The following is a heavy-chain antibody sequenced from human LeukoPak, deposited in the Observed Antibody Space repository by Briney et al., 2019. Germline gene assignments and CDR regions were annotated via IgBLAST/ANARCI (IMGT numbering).Heavy chain of an antibody. CDR1: GFTFSSYE. D-gene: IGHD6-13*01. J-gene: IGHJ4*02. CDR2: ISSSGSTI. CDR3: ARQLDRAAAGTLGY. V-gene: IGHV3-48*03. Sequence: GGSLRLSYAASGFTFSSYEMNWVRQAPGKGLEWVSYISSSGSTIYYADSVKGRFTISRDNAKNSLYLQMNSLRAEDTAVYYCARQLDRAAAGTLGYWGQGTLVTVSS.